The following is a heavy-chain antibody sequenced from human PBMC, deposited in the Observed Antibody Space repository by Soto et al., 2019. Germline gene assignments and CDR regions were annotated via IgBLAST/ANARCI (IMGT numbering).Heavy chain of an antibody. D-gene: IGHD2-15*01. CDR2: IYYSGST. V-gene: IGHV4-59*01. J-gene: IGHJ4*02. CDR3: ARDHGGYYFDY. Sequence: SETLSLTCTVSGGSISSYYWSWIRQPPGKGLEWIGYIYYSGSTNYNPSLKSRVTISVDTSKNQFSLKLSSVTAADTAVYYCARDHGGYYFDYWGQGTLVTVSS. CDR1: GGSISSYY.